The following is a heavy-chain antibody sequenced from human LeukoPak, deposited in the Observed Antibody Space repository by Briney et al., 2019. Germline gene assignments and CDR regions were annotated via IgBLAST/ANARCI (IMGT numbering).Heavy chain of an antibody. CDR2: IIPILGTA. Sequence: SVKVSCKASGGTFTSYAISWVRQAPGQGLEWMGGIIPILGTANYPQKFQGRVTITADESTSTAYMELSSLRSEDTAVYYCARSPYDSSGYHLSHYFDYWGQGTLVTVSS. CDR1: GGTFTSYA. CDR3: ARSPYDSSGYHLSHYFDY. J-gene: IGHJ4*02. V-gene: IGHV1-69*13. D-gene: IGHD3-22*01.